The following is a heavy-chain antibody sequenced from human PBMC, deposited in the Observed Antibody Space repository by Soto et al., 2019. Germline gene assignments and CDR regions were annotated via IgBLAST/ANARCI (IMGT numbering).Heavy chain of an antibody. CDR1: GFTFSSYA. CDR2: ISSNGGST. Sequence: VGSLRLSCSASGFTFSSYAMHWVRQAPGKGLEYVSAISSNGGSTYYADSVKGRFTISRDNSKNTLYLQMSSLRAEDTAVYYCVKPAAGIVVVPAADFDYWGQGTLVTVSS. D-gene: IGHD2-2*01. J-gene: IGHJ4*02. CDR3: VKPAAGIVVVPAADFDY. V-gene: IGHV3-64D*06.